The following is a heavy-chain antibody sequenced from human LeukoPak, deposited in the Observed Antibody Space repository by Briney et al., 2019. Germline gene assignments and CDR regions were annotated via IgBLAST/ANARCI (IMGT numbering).Heavy chain of an antibody. CDR3: ATPWGAYCGGDCYFDY. J-gene: IGHJ4*02. D-gene: IGHD2-21*01. Sequence: GGSLRLSCAASGFTFSSYGMHWVRQAPGKGLEWVAFIRYDGSNKYYADSVEGRFTISRDNSKNTLYLQMNSLRAEDTAVYYCATPWGAYCGGDCYFDYWGQGTLVTVSS. V-gene: IGHV3-30*02. CDR2: IRYDGSNK. CDR1: GFTFSSYG.